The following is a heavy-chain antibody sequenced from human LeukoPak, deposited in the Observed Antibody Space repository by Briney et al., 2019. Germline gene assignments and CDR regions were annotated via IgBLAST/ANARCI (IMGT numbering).Heavy chain of an antibody. V-gene: IGHV5-51*01. Sequence: GESLKISCQGSGYSFTSYWIGWVRQMPGKGLEWMGIIYPGDSDTRYSPSFQGQVTISADKSISTAYLQWSSLKASDTAMYYCARRRSSSSWYKNYYYYGMDVWGQGTTVTVSS. D-gene: IGHD6-13*01. CDR2: IYPGDSDT. CDR1: GYSFTSYW. CDR3: ARRRSSSSWYKNYYYYGMDV. J-gene: IGHJ6*02.